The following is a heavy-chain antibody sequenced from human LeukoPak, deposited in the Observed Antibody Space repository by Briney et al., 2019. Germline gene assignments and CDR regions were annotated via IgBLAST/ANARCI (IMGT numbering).Heavy chain of an antibody. CDR3: ARDLGGDYGDY. Sequence: GRSLRLSCAASGFTFSSYAMHWVRQAPGKGLEWVAVISYDGSNKYYADSVKGRFTISRDNSKNTLYLQMNSLRAEDTAVYYCARDLGGDYGDYWGQGTLVTVSS. CDR1: GFTFSSYA. D-gene: IGHD3-16*01. CDR2: ISYDGSNK. V-gene: IGHV3-30-3*01. J-gene: IGHJ4*02.